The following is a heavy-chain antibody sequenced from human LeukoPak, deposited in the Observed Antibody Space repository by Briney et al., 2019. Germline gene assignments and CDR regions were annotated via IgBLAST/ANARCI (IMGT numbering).Heavy chain of an antibody. D-gene: IGHD5-12*01. Sequence: GGSLRLSCAASGFTFSSYAMHWVRQAPGKGLEWVSSISSSSSYIYYADSVKGRFTISRDNAKNSLYLQMNSLRAEDTAVYYCARDPAIVATIYDYWGQGTLVTVSS. CDR2: ISSSSSYI. CDR1: GFTFSSYA. CDR3: ARDPAIVATIYDY. J-gene: IGHJ4*02. V-gene: IGHV3-21*01.